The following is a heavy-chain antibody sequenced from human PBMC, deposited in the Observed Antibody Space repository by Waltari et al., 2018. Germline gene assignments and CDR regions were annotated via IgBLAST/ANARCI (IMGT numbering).Heavy chain of an antibody. CDR3: ARVPLENYYYYGMDV. V-gene: IGHV1-46*01. Sequence: QVQLVQSGAEVKKPGASVKVSCKASGYTFTSYYMHWVRQAPGQGLEWMGIINPSGGSTSYAQKFQGRVTMTRDTSTSTVYMELSSLRSEDTAVYYCARVPLENYYYYGMDVWGQGTTVTVSS. J-gene: IGHJ6*02. CDR2: INPSGGST. CDR1: GYTFTSYY.